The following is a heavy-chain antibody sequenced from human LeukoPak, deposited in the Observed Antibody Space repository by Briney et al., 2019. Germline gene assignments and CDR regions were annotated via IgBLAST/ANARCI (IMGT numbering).Heavy chain of an antibody. D-gene: IGHD3-16*01. CDR2: ISSSSSTI. Sequence: PGGSLRLSCAASGFTFSSYSMNWVRQAPGKGLEWVSYISSSSSTIYYADSVKGRFTISRDNAKNSLYLQMNSLRAEDTAVYYCARDNEIYDYVWGMVYWGQGTLVTVSS. CDR1: GFTFSSYS. J-gene: IGHJ4*02. CDR3: ARDNEIYDYVWGMVY. V-gene: IGHV3-48*04.